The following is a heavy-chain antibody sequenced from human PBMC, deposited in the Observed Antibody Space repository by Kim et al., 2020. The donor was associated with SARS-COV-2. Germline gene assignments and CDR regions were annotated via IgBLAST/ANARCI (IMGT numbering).Heavy chain of an antibody. Sequence: GGSLRLSCAASGFTFSDYWMSWVRQAPGKGLEWVASIKQDGRETYYVDSVKGRFIISKDNVKNSLYLQMSRLRAEDTAVYFCARASWGFDFWGQGTLVTV. CDR3: ARASWGFDF. V-gene: IGHV3-7*03. CDR2: IKQDGRET. CDR1: GFTFSDYW. D-gene: IGHD3-16*01. J-gene: IGHJ4*02.